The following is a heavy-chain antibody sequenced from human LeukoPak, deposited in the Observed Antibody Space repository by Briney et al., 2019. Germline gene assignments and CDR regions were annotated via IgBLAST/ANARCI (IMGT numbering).Heavy chain of an antibody. D-gene: IGHD3-22*01. CDR1: GYTFTGYY. CDR2: INPSGGGR. CDR3: ARAGPTYYYGSSGSFDY. Sequence: ASVKVSCKASGYTFTGYYMHWVRQAPGQGLEGMGWINPSGGGRDYAQKFQGRVTMTRDTSISTAYMELSRLRSDETDVYYCARAGPTYYYGSSGSFDYWGQGTLVTVSS. J-gene: IGHJ4*02. V-gene: IGHV1-2*02.